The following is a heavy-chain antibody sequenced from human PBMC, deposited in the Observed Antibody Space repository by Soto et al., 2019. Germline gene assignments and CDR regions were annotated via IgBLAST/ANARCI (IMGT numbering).Heavy chain of an antibody. CDR2: IIPILGIA. D-gene: IGHD4-17*01. CDR1: GGTFSSYT. CDR3: ARDRSPTVTTLGWFDP. V-gene: IGHV1-69*04. Sequence: ASVKVSCKASGGTFSSYTISWVRQAPGQGLEWMGRIIPILGIANYAQKFQGRVTITADKSTSTAYMELSSLRSEDTAVYYCARDRSPTVTTLGWFDPWGQGTLVTVSS. J-gene: IGHJ5*02.